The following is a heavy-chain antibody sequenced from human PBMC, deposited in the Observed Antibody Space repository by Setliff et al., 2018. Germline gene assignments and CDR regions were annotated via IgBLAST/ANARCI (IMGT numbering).Heavy chain of an antibody. V-gene: IGHV4-39*01. J-gene: IGHJ4*02. Sequence: SETLSLTCTVSGGSISSSSYYWGWIRQPPGKGLEWIGSIYYSGSTYYNPSLKSRVTISVDTSKNQFSLKLSSVTAADTAVYYCARGSSTYYNFWSGYQDHYWGQGTPVTVSS. CDR1: GGSISSSSYY. D-gene: IGHD3-3*01. CDR3: ARGSSTYYNFWSGYQDHY. CDR2: IYYSGST.